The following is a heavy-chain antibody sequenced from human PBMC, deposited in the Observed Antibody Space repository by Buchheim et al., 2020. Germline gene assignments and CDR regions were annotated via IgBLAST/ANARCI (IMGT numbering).Heavy chain of an antibody. CDR3: ARYRTGDYYDSSGYYSY. V-gene: IGHV3-21*01. CDR1: GFTFSSFS. Sequence: EVQLVESGGGLVKPGGSLRLSCAASGFTFSSFSMHWVRQAPGKGLEWVSSITSSSSYIDYADSVKGRFIISRDNSNNSLYLKMNRLRAEDTAVYYCARYRTGDYYDSSGYYSYWGQETL. D-gene: IGHD3-22*01. CDR2: ITSSSSYI. J-gene: IGHJ4*01.